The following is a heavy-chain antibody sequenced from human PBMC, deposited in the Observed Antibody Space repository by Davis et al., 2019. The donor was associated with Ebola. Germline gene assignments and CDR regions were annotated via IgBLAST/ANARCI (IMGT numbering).Heavy chain of an antibody. D-gene: IGHD2-15*01. V-gene: IGHV3-21*01. CDR1: GFTFSSYW. Sequence: GESLKISCAASGFTFSSYWMSWVRQAPGKGLEWVSSISSGSDFVYYADSLRGRFTMSRDNAQNLLFLQMNSLRAEDTAQYYCARGLVGNGFDSWGQGTLVTVSS. CDR2: ISSGSDFV. J-gene: IGHJ4*02. CDR3: ARGLVGNGFDS.